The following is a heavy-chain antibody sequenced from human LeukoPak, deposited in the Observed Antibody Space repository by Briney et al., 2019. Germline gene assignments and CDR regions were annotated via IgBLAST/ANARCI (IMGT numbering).Heavy chain of an antibody. CDR1: GFTFSSSG. V-gene: IGHV3-30*02. CDR2: IRYDGSDK. J-gene: IGHJ4*02. D-gene: IGHD2-15*01. Sequence: PGRSLRLSCAASGFTFSSSGMHWVRQAPSKGLEWVAFIRYDGSDKYYADSVKGRFTISRDNSKNTVYLQMNSLRAEDTAVYYCAKHGLPLVVISAPLDYWGQGTLVTVAS. CDR3: AKHGLPLVVISAPLDY.